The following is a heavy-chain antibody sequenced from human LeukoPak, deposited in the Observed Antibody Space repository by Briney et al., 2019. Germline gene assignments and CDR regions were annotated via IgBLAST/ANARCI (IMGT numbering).Heavy chain of an antibody. J-gene: IGHJ6*02. CDR1: GFTFSMYW. V-gene: IGHV3-74*01. Sequence: GGSLRLSCTASGFTFSMYWMHRVRQAPGKGPVWVSRITSDGSTTIYADSVKGRFTISRDNAKNTLYLQMNSLRAEDTAVYYCVRDSRYTMDVWGQGTTVTVPS. D-gene: IGHD5-18*01. CDR2: ITSDGSTT. CDR3: VRDSRYTMDV.